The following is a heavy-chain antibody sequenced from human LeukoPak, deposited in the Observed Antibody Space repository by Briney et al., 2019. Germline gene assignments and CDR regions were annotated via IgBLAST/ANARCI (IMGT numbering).Heavy chain of an antibody. CDR2: IYSGGST. J-gene: IGHJ4*02. CDR3: ARSYYYEQYYFDY. D-gene: IGHD3-22*01. V-gene: IGHV3-53*01. Sequence: GGSLRLSCAASGFTVSSNYMSWVRQAPGKGLEWVSVIYSGGSTYYADSVKGRFTISRDNSKNTLYLQMNSLRAEDTAVYYCARSYYYEQYYFDYWGQGTLVTVSS. CDR1: GFTVSSNY.